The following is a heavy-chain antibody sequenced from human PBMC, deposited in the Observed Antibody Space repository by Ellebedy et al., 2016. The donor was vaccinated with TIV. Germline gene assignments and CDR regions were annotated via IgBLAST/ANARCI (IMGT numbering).Heavy chain of an antibody. Sequence: AASVKVFCKASGYTFTTYGIYWVRQAPGQRLEWMGRINVGNGNTKYSQKFQGRVTITRDTFASTAYMEVSSLRYEDTAVYYCARENHSNYGMDIWGQGTTVTVSS. V-gene: IGHV1-3*01. CDR1: GYTFTTYG. J-gene: IGHJ6*02. CDR2: INVGNGNT. CDR3: ARENHSNYGMDI.